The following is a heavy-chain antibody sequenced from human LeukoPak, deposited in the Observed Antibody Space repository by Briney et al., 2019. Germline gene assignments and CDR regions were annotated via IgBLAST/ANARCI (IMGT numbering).Heavy chain of an antibody. V-gene: IGHV3-30*02. J-gene: IGHJ4*02. D-gene: IGHD3-10*01. Sequence: RRCLRPSCAASGFTSRSYGMHWVRQAAGKGLEWVAFMRYDGNNKYYADFVKRCFTISRDNSKNTLYLQMNSLRAEGTAVYYCAKLGFGEPIGDYWGQGALVTVS. CDR3: AKLGFGEPIGDY. CDR1: GFTSRSYG. CDR2: MRYDGNNK.